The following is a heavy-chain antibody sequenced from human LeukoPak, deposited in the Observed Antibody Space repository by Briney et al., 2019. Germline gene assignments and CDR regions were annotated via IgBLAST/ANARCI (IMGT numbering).Heavy chain of an antibody. D-gene: IGHD5-12*01. CDR3: AKKKSYSGYAPPFDY. V-gene: IGHV3-23*01. CDR2: ISGSGGST. Sequence: GGSLRLSCAASGFTFSSYSMSWVRQAPGKGLEWVSAISGSGGSTYYADSVKGRFTISRDNSKNTLYLQMNSLRAEDTAVYYCAKKKSYSGYAPPFDYWGQGTLVTVSS. J-gene: IGHJ4*02. CDR1: GFTFSSYS.